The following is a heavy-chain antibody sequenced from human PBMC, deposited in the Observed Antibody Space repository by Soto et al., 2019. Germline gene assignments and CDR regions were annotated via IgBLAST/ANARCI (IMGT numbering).Heavy chain of an antibody. CDR3: ARFGSIAVTRFDY. D-gene: IGHD6-19*01. CDR2: IYSSGST. J-gene: IGHJ4*02. CDR1: GGSISSYY. Sequence: SETLSLTCTVSGGSISSYYWHWIRQPPGKGLEWIGYIYSSGSTNYNPSLKSRLTMSVDTSKNQFSLNLTSVTAADTAAYYCARFGSIAVTRFDYWGQGVLVTVSS. V-gene: IGHV4-59*08.